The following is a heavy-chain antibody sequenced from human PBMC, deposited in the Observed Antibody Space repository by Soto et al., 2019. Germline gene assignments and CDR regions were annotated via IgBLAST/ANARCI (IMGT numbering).Heavy chain of an antibody. CDR2: ISGEDATT. CDR1: GFTFSSYV. J-gene: IGHJ6*03. Sequence: EVQLLESGGDLVQPGGSLRLSCVVSGFTFSSYVMTWVRQAPGKGLEWVATISGEDATTYYADPVKGRFTISRDNSKNTVFVQMNSLRAEDTAVYYCAKGGAASFYYYMDVWGKGTTVTVSS. D-gene: IGHD5-18*01. V-gene: IGHV3-23*01. CDR3: AKGGAASFYYYMDV.